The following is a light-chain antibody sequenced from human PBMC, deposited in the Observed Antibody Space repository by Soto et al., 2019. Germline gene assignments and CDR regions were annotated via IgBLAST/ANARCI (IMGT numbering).Light chain of an antibody. J-gene: IGLJ1*01. V-gene: IGLV2-8*01. CDR2: EVS. CDR1: SSDIGTYDY. Sequence: QSALTQPPSASGSPGQSVTISCTGTSSDIGTYDYVSWYQHLPDKAPKLIIYEVSKRPSGVPDRFSGSKSGNTASLTVSGLQAEDEGHYYRCSYGGGNNFYVFGTGAKVTVL. CDR3: CSYGGGNNFYV.